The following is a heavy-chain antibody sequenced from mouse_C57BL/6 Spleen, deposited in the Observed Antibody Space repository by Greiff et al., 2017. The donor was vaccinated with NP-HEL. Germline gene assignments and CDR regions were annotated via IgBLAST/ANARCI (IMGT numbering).Heavy chain of an antibody. D-gene: IGHD1-1*01. CDR1: GFNIKDYY. J-gene: IGHJ3*01. CDR2: IDPEDGDT. V-gene: IGHV14-1*01. Sequence: EVKLQESGAELVRPGASVKLSCTASGFNIKDYYMHWVKQRPEQGLEWIGRIDPEDGDTEYAPKFQGKATMTADTSSNTAYLQLSSLTSEDTAVYYCTTVYYYGSSYGFAYWGQGTLVTVSA. CDR3: TTVYYYGSSYGFAY.